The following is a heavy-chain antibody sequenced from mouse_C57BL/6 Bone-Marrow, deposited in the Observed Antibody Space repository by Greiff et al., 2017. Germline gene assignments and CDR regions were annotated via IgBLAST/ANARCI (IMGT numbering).Heavy chain of an antibody. D-gene: IGHD1-1*01. CDR2: INPNNGGT. J-gene: IGHJ1*03. CDR1: GYTFTDYY. V-gene: IGHV1-26*01. Sequence: EVQLQQSGPELVKPGASVKISCKASGYTFTDYYMNWVKQSHGKSLEWIGDINPNNGGTSYNQKFKGKATLTVDKSSSTAYMELRSLTSEDSAVYYCAREGVYSFDVWGTGTTVTVSS. CDR3: AREGVYSFDV.